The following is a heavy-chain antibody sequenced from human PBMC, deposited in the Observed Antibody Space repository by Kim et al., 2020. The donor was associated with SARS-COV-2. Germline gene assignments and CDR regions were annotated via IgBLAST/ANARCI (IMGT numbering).Heavy chain of an antibody. D-gene: IGHD4-17*01. CDR3: ARDLNDYGGNSGPPAFDY. CDR2: ISSSSSYI. Sequence: GGSLRLSCAASGFTFSSYSMNWVRQAPGKGLEWVSSISSSSSYIYYADSVKGRFTISRDNAKNSLYLQMNSLRAEDTAVYYCARDLNDYGGNSGPPAFDYWGQGTLVTVSS. V-gene: IGHV3-21*01. J-gene: IGHJ4*02. CDR1: GFTFSSYS.